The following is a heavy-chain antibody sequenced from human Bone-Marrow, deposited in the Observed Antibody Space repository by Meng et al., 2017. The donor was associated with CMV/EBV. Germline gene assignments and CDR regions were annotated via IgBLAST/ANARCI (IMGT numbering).Heavy chain of an antibody. CDR3: ARGGATSLGSAFDI. J-gene: IGHJ3*02. CDR2: MNPNSGNT. D-gene: IGHD1-26*01. V-gene: IGHV1-8*01. CDR1: GYTFTSYD. Sequence: ASVKVSCKASGYTFTSYDINWVRQATGQGLEWMGWMNPNSGNTGYAQKFQGRVTMTRNTSISTAYMELSSLRSEDTAVYYCARGGATSLGSAFDIWVQGTMDTVSS.